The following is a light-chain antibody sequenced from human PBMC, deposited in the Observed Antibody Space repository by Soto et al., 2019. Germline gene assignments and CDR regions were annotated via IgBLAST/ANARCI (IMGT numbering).Light chain of an antibody. CDR2: GAS. J-gene: IGKJ1*01. CDR1: QSVSTSY. Sequence: EIVLTQSPDTVSLSPGERASLSCKTSQSVSTSYLAWFQQKPGQAPRLLIHGASNRASGIPDRFSGSGSGTDFTLTISSLEPEDSAMYYCQQYGNLPWTFGQGTKVEIK. V-gene: IGKV3-20*01. CDR3: QQYGNLPWT.